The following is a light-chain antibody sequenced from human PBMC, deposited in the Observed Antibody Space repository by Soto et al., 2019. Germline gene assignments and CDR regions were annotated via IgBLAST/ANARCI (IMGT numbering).Light chain of an antibody. CDR1: QSISYY. Sequence: DIQMTQSPSSLSASVGDRVTITCRATQSISYYLNWYQQKPGKAPKVLIYAASSLQSGVPSRFSGSGSGTDFTLTISSLQPEDFATYYCQQSYSTPPTFGHGTKVEIK. V-gene: IGKV1-39*01. J-gene: IGKJ1*01. CDR3: QQSYSTPPT. CDR2: AAS.